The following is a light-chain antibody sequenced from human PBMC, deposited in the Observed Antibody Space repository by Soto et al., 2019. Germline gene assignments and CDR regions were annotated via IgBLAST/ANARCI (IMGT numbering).Light chain of an antibody. J-gene: IGKJ1*01. CDR1: QDIGSW. CDR3: QQANNFPWT. CDR2: SAS. Sequence: DIQMTQSPSSVSASVGDGVTLTCRASQDIGSWLAWYQKKPGKAPSLLIHSASSLQRGVPSRFGGSGSGTDFTLTISSLQPEDSATYFCQQANNFPWTFGQGTKVEI. V-gene: IGKV1-12*01.